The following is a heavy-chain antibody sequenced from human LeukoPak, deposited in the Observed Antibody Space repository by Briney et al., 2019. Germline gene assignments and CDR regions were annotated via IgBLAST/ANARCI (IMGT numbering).Heavy chain of an antibody. J-gene: IGHJ4*02. Sequence: PGGSLRLSCAASGFTFSSYAMHWVRQAPGKGLEYVSAISSNGGSTYYANSVKGRFTISRDNSKNTLYLQMGSLRAEDMAVYYCARDRPGSDFDYWGQGTLVTVSS. CDR3: ARDRPGSDFDY. CDR2: ISSNGGST. D-gene: IGHD6-6*01. CDR1: GFTFSSYA. V-gene: IGHV3-64*01.